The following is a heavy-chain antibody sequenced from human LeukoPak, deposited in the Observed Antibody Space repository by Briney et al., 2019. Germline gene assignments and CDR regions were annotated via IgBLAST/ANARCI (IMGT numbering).Heavy chain of an antibody. Sequence: ASVKVSCKASGYTFTGYYMHWVRQAPGQGLEWMGWINPNSGGTNYAQKFQGRVTMTRDTSISIAYMELSRLRSDDTAVYYCARDRGVDYCSGGSCSHYYYYMDVWGKGTTVTFSS. V-gene: IGHV1-2*02. D-gene: IGHD2-15*01. CDR2: INPNSGGT. J-gene: IGHJ6*03. CDR3: ARDRGVDYCSGGSCSHYYYYMDV. CDR1: GYTFTGYY.